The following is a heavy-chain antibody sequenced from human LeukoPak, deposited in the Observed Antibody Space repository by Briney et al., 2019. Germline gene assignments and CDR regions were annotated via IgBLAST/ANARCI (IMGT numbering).Heavy chain of an antibody. D-gene: IGHD3-22*01. Sequence: GGSLTLSCAASGFTFSNYAMTWVRKPPGKGLELVSTISGRDDSTYYADSVKRRFTISRDNSKNTLYLQINSLRAEDTAVYYCAKDWDGSGYFSIPNYRGQGTLVTVSS. J-gene: IGHJ4*02. CDR3: AKDWDGSGYFSIPNY. V-gene: IGHV3-23*01. CDR2: ISGRDDST. CDR1: GFTFSNYA.